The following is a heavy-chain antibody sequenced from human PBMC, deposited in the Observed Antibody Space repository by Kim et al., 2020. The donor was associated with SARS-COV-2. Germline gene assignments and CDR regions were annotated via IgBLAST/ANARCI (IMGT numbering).Heavy chain of an antibody. Sequence: YAHSVRGRFAISRDNSRNTLYLEMDSLRADDTAVYYCAKIGRTWAPDDWGQGTLVTVSS. V-gene: IGHV3-23*01. J-gene: IGHJ4*02. D-gene: IGHD7-27*01. CDR3: AKIGRTWAPDD.